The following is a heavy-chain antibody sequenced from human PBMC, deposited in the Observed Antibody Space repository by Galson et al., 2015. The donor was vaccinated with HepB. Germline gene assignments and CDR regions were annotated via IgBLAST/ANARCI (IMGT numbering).Heavy chain of an antibody. CDR1: GFTFSSYA. V-gene: IGHV3-23*01. Sequence: SLRLSCAASGFTFSSYAMSWVRQAPGKGLEWVSAISGSGGSTYYADSVKGRFTISRDNSKNTLYPQMNSLRAEDTAVYYCAKGAGFLEWVKYYYYGMDVWGQGTTVTVSS. CDR3: AKGAGFLEWVKYYYYGMDV. D-gene: IGHD3-3*01. CDR2: ISGSGGST. J-gene: IGHJ6*02.